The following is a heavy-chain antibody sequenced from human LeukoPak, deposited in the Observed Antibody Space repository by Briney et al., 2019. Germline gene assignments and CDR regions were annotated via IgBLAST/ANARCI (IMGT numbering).Heavy chain of an antibody. CDR2: IYYSGST. CDR1: GGSISSGDYY. V-gene: IGHV4-30-4*01. J-gene: IGHJ4*02. Sequence: SQTLSLTCTVSGGSISSGDYYWSWIRQPPGKGLEWIGYIYYSGSTYYNPSLKSRVTISVDTSKNQLSLKLSSVTAADTAVYYCARHIVATTFFDYWGQGTLVTVSS. CDR3: ARHIVATTFFDY. D-gene: IGHD5-12*01.